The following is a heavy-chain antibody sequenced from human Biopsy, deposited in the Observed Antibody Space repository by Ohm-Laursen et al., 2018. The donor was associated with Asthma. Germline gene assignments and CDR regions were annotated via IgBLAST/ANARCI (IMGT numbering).Heavy chain of an antibody. Sequence: ASVKVSCKASGYTFTSYYMHWVRQAPGQGLEWMGIINPSGGSTSYAQKFQGRVTMTRDTSTSTVYMELSSLRSEDTAVYYCARGGYYGDRRHHNGLDVWGQGTTVTASS. CDR1: GYTFTSYY. CDR2: INPSGGST. J-gene: IGHJ6*02. D-gene: IGHD4-17*01. V-gene: IGHV1-46*01. CDR3: ARGGYYGDRRHHNGLDV.